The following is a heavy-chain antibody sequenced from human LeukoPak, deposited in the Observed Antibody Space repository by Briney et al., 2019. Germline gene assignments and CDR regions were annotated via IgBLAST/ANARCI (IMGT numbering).Heavy chain of an antibody. D-gene: IGHD2-2*01. CDR3: ARPLGYCSSTSCYASAFDI. J-gene: IGHJ3*02. CDR1: GYTFISYG. CDR2: ISTYNGNT. V-gene: IGHV1-18*01. Sequence: ASVKVSCKASGYTFISYGISWVRQAPGQGLEWMGWISTYNGNTNYAQKFQDRVTMTTDTSTSAAYMELSRLRSDDTAVYYCARPLGYCSSTSCYASAFDIWGQGTMVTVSS.